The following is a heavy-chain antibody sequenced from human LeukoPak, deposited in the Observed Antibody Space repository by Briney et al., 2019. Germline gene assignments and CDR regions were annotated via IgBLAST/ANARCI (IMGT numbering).Heavy chain of an antibody. V-gene: IGHV3-30-3*01. CDR2: ISYDGSKI. Sequence: GGSLRLSCAASGFTFSSYPLHWVRQAPGRGLEWVTLISYDGSKIYYADSVKGRFTISRDNSKNTLYLQMNSLRAEDTAVYYCARTYYDFWSGYYPFDYWGQGTLVTVSS. CDR3: ARTYYDFWSGYYPFDY. CDR1: GFTFSSYP. D-gene: IGHD3-3*01. J-gene: IGHJ4*02.